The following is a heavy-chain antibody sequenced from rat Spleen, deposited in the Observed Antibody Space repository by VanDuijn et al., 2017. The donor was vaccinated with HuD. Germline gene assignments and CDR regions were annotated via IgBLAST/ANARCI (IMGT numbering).Heavy chain of an antibody. CDR1: GFTFSNYY. D-gene: IGHD1-8*01. CDR3: ARLDYSSYYVMDA. Sequence: EVQLVESGGGLVQPGRSMKLSCAASGFTFSNYYMAWVRQAPTKGLEWVASISYDGTATYYRDSVKGRFTLSRDNAKSTLYLQMDSLRSEDTATYYCARLDYSSYYVMDAWGQGASVTVSS. V-gene: IGHV5-25*01. J-gene: IGHJ4*01. CDR2: ISYDGTAT.